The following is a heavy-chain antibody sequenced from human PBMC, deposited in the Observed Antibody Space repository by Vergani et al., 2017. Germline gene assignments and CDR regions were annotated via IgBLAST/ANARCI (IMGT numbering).Heavy chain of an antibody. CDR1: GGTFSRYA. D-gene: IGHD3-3*01. CDR3: AGDPIDTIFGWVAHNWFDP. CDR2: IIPIFGTA. Sequence: QVQLVQSGAEVKKPGSSVKVSCKASGGTFSRYAISWVRQAPGQGLEWMGRIIPIFGTANDAPKFQGRVTITADEATCTASMGLSSLRSEDTSVDYCAGDPIDTIFGWVAHNWFDPWGQGTLVTVSS. V-gene: IGHV1-69*18. J-gene: IGHJ5*02.